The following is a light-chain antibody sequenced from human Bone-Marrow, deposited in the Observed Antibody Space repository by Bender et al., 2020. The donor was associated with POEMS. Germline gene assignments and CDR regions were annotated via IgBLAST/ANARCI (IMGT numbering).Light chain of an antibody. CDR3: ATWDNSLSGGVV. CDR2: DTV. J-gene: IGLJ2*01. Sequence: QSMLTQPPSVSAAPGQKVTISCSGSNSNIGINYVSWYQQLPGTAPKALIYDTVRRHSGIPDRFSGSKSGTSATLDITGLQTGDEADYYCATWDNSLSGGVVFGGGSRLTVL. CDR1: NSNIGINY. V-gene: IGLV1-51*01.